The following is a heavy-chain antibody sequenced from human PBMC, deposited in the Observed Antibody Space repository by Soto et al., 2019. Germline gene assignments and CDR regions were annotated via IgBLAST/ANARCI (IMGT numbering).Heavy chain of an antibody. CDR1: GGSFSGYY. J-gene: IGHJ6*02. D-gene: IGHD1-1*01. CDR3: ARGGAGIRVYYYYGMDV. Sequence: SETLSLTCAVYGGSFSGYYWSWIRQPPGKGLEWIGEINHSGSTNYNPSLKSRVTISVDTSKNQFSLKLSSVTAADTAVYYCARGGAGIRVYYYYGMDVWGQGTTVTVYS. CDR2: INHSGST. V-gene: IGHV4-34*01.